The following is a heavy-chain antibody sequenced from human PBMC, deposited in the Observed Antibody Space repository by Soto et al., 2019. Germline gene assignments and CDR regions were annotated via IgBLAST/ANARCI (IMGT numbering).Heavy chain of an antibody. Sequence: EVQLVESGGGLVQPGGSRRLSCGGSGFTFSTYNMNWVRQAPGEGLEWGSYIRSSSNNIYYADSVEGRFTISRDNAKNSLYLQMNSLRDEDTAVYYCARDRVWDWSGSYGWDYWGQGTLVTVSS. J-gene: IGHJ4*02. V-gene: IGHV3-48*02. D-gene: IGHD1-26*01. CDR1: GFTFSTYN. CDR3: ARDRVWDWSGSYGWDY. CDR2: IRSSSNNI.